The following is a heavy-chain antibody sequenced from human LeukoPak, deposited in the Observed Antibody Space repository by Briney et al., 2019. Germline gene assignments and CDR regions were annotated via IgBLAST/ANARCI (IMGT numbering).Heavy chain of an antibody. Sequence: SETLSLTCTVSGGSISSGGYYWSWIRQHPGKGLEWIGYIYYSGSTYYNPSLKSRVTISVDTSKNQFSLKLSSVTATDTAVYSCARLNSSGYSQFAYGGQGPLVTVSS. CDR1: GGSISSGGYY. J-gene: IGHJ4*02. V-gene: IGHV4-31*03. CDR3: ARLNSSGYSQFAY. CDR2: IYYSGST. D-gene: IGHD3-22*01.